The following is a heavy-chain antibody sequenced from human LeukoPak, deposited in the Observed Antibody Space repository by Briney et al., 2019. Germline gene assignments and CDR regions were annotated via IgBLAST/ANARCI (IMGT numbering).Heavy chain of an antibody. CDR2: IYYSGST. V-gene: IGHV4-59*05. Sequence: PGGSLRLSCAASGFTFSSYSMNWVRQAPGKGLEWIGSIYYSGSTYYNPSLKSRVTISVDTSKNQFSLKLSSVTAADTAVYYCASNVVGGSGWYEVDYWGQGTLVTVSS. CDR3: ASNVVGGSGWYEVDY. CDR1: GFTFSSYSMN. J-gene: IGHJ4*02. D-gene: IGHD6-19*01.